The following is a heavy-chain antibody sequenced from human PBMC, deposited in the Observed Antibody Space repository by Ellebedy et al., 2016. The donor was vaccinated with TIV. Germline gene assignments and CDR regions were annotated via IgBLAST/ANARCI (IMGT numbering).Heavy chain of an antibody. CDR2: ISSSSSTI. J-gene: IGHJ4*02. CDR1: GFTFSSYS. CDR3: ARDEAEVGATFFGY. V-gene: IGHV3-48*02. D-gene: IGHD1-26*01. Sequence: ESLKISCAASGFTFSSYSMNWVRQAPGKGLEWVSYISSSSSTIYYADSVKGRFTISRDNAKNSLYLQMNSMRDEDTAVYYCARDEAEVGATFFGYWGQGTLVTVSS.